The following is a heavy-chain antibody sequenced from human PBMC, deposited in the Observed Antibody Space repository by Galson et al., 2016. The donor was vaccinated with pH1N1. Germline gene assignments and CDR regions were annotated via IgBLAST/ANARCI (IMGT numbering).Heavy chain of an antibody. V-gene: IGHV1-3*01. J-gene: IGHJ4*02. Sequence: SVKVSCKAFGYTFTRYGMHWVRQAPGQSLEWMGWISPGSTKTKYSQKFQGRVTVTRDSSATTAYMELSSLTFEDTAVYYCARDLMGGTYAADYWGQGTQVTVS. D-gene: IGHD1-26*01. CDR2: ISPGSTKT. CDR1: GYTFTRYG. CDR3: ARDLMGGTYAADY.